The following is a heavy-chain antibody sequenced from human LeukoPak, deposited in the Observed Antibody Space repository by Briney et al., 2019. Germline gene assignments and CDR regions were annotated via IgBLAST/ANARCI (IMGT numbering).Heavy chain of an antibody. J-gene: IGHJ4*02. V-gene: IGHV4-39*02. CDR1: GGSISSSSYY. CDR3: ARGQKYIYGYTVTELGSRYFDY. Sequence: SETLSLTCTVSGGSISSSSYYWGWIRHPPGAGLEWIGTIYYSGSTYYNRTLKSRLTISVDTSKNHFSLTLSSVTAADTAVYYCARGQKYIYGYTVTELGSRYFDYWGQGTLVTVSS. CDR2: IYYSGST. D-gene: IGHD5-18*01.